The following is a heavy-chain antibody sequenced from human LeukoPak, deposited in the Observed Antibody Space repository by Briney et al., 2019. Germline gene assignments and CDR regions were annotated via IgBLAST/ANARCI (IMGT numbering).Heavy chain of an antibody. CDR3: ARGISYYFGMDV. Sequence: SETLSLTCTVSGGSFTNNGYFWGWIRPHPGKGPEWIGSISYSGSTYYNPSLKSRVTISVDTSKNQFSLKLRSVTAADTAVYHCARGISYYFGMDVWGQGTTVTVSS. D-gene: IGHD3-10*01. V-gene: IGHV4-39*01. J-gene: IGHJ6*02. CDR2: ISYSGST. CDR1: GGSFTNNGYF.